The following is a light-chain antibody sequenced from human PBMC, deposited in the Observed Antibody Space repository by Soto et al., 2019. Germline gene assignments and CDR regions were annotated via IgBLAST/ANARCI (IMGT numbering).Light chain of an antibody. J-gene: IGLJ1*01. Sequence: QSVLTQPPSVSAAPGQKVTVSCSGSSSNIGSNYVSWYQQLPGTAPKLLIYYNNQRPSGVPDRFSGSRSGTSASLAIVGLRSEDEAVYYCAAWDASLSACVFGNGTKLTVL. CDR3: AAWDASLSACV. V-gene: IGLV1-47*02. CDR2: YNN. CDR1: SSNIGSNY.